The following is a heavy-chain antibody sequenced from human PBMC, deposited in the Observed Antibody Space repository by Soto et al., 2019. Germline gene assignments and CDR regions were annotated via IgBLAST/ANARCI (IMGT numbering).Heavy chain of an antibody. J-gene: IGHJ1*01. V-gene: IGHV3-7*03. CDR2: IKHDGIEK. CDR1: GFTFSSYL. D-gene: IGHD6-13*01. CDR3: ARNRIGSSWHREYFQH. Sequence: GGSLRLSCAASGFTFSSYLMSWVRQAPGKRLEWVANIKHDGIEKYYVDSVEGRFTISRDNGKNSLYLQMSSLRAEDTAVYYCARNRIGSSWHREYFQHWGQGPMVTV.